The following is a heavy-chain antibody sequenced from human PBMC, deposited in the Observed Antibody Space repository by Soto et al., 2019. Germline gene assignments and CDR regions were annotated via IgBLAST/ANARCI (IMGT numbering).Heavy chain of an antibody. CDR2: IYSGGST. D-gene: IGHD5-12*01. CDR1: GFTVSSNY. J-gene: IGHJ6*02. Sequence: QAGGSLRLSCAASGFTVSSNYMSWVRQAPGKGLEWVSVIYSGGSTYYADSVKGRFTISRDNSKNTLYLQMNSLRAEDTAVYYCARDFRTRGLRAYDYYGMDVWGHGTTVTVSS. CDR3: ARDFRTRGLRAYDYYGMDV. V-gene: IGHV3-53*01.